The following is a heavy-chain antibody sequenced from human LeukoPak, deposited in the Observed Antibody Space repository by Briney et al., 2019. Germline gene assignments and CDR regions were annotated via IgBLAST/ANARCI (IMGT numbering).Heavy chain of an antibody. V-gene: IGHV4-34*01. CDR3: ARHDQWSSGYNFAFDI. J-gene: IGHJ3*02. CDR1: GGSFSGYY. D-gene: IGHD3-22*01. CDR2: INHSGST. Sequence: SETLSLTCAVYGGSFSGYYWSWIRQPPGKGLEWIGEINHSGSTNYNPSLKSRVTISVDTSKNQFSLKLSSVTAADTAVYYCARHDQWSSGYNFAFDIWGQGTMVTVSS.